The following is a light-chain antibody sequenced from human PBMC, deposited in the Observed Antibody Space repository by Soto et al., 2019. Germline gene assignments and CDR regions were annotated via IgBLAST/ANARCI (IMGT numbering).Light chain of an antibody. J-gene: IGLJ2*01. Sequence: QSVLTQPPSVSGAPGQRVTISCTGSSSNIGAGYDVHWYQQLPGTVPKVLIYGNSNRPSGVPDRFSGSKSGTSASLAITGLQAEDEADYYYQSYDSSLSAVVFGGGTKLTVL. CDR3: QSYDSSLSAVV. CDR1: SSNIGAGYD. CDR2: GNS. V-gene: IGLV1-40*01.